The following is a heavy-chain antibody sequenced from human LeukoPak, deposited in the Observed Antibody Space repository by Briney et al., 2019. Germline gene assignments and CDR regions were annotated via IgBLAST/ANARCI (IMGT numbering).Heavy chain of an antibody. CDR1: GFTFSSYW. CDR2: IKLDGSEK. Sequence: PGRSLRLSCAASGFTFSSYWMSWVRQAPGKGLEWLSYIKLDGSEKYYVDSVKGRFTVSRDNAKNALCLRMSSLRAEETAVYYCARDMSRGNWFDPWGQGTLVTVSS. D-gene: IGHD3-10*01. J-gene: IGHJ5*02. V-gene: IGHV3-7*01. CDR3: ARDMSRGNWFDP.